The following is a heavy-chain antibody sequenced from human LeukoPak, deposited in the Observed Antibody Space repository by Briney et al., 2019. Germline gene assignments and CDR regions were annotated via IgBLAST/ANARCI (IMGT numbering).Heavy chain of an antibody. V-gene: IGHV4-4*07. CDR3: ARDMVRGVKAYLSWFDP. J-gene: IGHJ5*02. Sequence: SETESLTCAVSGDSISSYYWSWIRQPAGKGLEWIGRMYVSGSTNYNPSLKSRVTMSVDTSKNQFSLKMSSVTAADTAFYYCARDMVRGVKAYLSWFDPWGQ. CDR1: GDSISSYY. D-gene: IGHD3-10*01. CDR2: MYVSGST.